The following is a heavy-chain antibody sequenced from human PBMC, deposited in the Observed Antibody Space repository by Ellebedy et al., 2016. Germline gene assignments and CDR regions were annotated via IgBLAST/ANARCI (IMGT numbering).Heavy chain of an antibody. V-gene: IGHV4-59*01. CDR2: VYYSGTP. D-gene: IGHD2-21*02. J-gene: IGHJ2*01. CDR1: GGSISGYY. Sequence: SETLSLXXTVSGGSISGYYWSWVRQPPGKGLEWIGYVYYSGTPNYNPSLKSRVTISVDTSKNQFSLKLSSVTAADTAVYYCARAPRSCIPYRDCFQYWYFDLWGRGTLVTVSS. CDR3: ARAPRSCIPYRDCFQYWYFDL.